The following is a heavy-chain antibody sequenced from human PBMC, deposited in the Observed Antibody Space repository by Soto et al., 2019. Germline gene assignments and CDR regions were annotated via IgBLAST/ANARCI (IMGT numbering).Heavy chain of an antibody. D-gene: IGHD6-19*01. CDR3: ARDLRSASGWYAPGY. CDR2: ISGSGGTT. CDR1: GYTFSNNA. V-gene: IGHV3-23*01. Sequence: GGSLRLSCAASGYTFSNNAMIWVRQAPGKGLEWVSSISGSGGTTYYADSVKGRFTNSRDNSKNTLYLQMNSLRAEDTAVYYCARDLRSASGWYAPGYWGQGALVTVSS. J-gene: IGHJ4*02.